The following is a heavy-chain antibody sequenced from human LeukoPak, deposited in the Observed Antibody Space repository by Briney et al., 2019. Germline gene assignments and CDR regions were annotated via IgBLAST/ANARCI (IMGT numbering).Heavy chain of an antibody. D-gene: IGHD3-10*01. CDR3: AKDDAWLRFGE. CDR2: ISPSGDIR. J-gene: IGHJ4*02. V-gene: IGHV3-23*01. CDR1: GFTFTSYS. Sequence: GGSLRLSCAASGFTFTSYSMNWVRQAPGKGLEWVSGISPSGDIRYYADSVKGRFTISRDNSKNTLYLEVISLTAEDTAVYYCAKDDAWLRFGEWSQGTLVTVSS.